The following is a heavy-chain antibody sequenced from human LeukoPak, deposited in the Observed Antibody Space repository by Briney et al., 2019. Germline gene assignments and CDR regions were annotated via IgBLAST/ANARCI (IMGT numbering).Heavy chain of an antibody. CDR1: GYTFTGYY. CDR2: INPNSGGT. Sequence: GASVKVSCKASGYTFTGYYMHWVRQAPGQGLEWMGWINPNSGGTNYAQKFHGRVTVTRDTSISTAYMELRSLRSDDTAVYYCARWESYYDSSGPGLWGQGTLVTVSS. V-gene: IGHV1-2*02. J-gene: IGHJ4*02. CDR3: ARWESYYDSSGPGL. D-gene: IGHD3-22*01.